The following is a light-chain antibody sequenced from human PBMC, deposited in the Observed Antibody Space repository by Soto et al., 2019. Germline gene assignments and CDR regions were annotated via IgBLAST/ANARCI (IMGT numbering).Light chain of an antibody. J-gene: IGKJ4*01. CDR1: QSVSSY. CDR3: QQRSIWLT. CDR2: DAS. Sequence: EIVLTQSRATLILSPGERATLSCRASQSVSSYLAWYQQKPGQAPRLLIYDASNRATGIPARFSGSGSGTDFTLTISSLEPEDFTVYYCQQRSIWLTFGGGTKVEIK. V-gene: IGKV3-11*01.